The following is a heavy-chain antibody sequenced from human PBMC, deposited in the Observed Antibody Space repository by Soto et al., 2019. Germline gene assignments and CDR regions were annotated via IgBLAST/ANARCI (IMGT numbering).Heavy chain of an antibody. D-gene: IGHD5-12*01. CDR3: AKAGQRPYIVATKRFGDYFDY. Sequence: GGSLRLSCAASGFTFSSYAMSWVRQAPGKGLEWVSAISGSGGSTYYADSVKGRFTISRDNSKNTLYLQMNSLRAEDTAVYYCAKAGQRPYIVATKRFGDYFDYWGQGTLVTVSS. J-gene: IGHJ4*02. V-gene: IGHV3-23*01. CDR1: GFTFSSYA. CDR2: ISGSGGST.